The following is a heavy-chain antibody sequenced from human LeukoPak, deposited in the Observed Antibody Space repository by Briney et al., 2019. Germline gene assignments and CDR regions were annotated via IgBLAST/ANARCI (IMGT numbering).Heavy chain of an antibody. V-gene: IGHV3-23*01. Sequence: GGSLRLSCAASGFTFSSYGMHWVRQAPGKGLEWVSAISGSGGSTYYADSVKGRFTISRDNSKNTLYLQMNSLRAEDTAVYYCAKASPIYCSGGSCYFDYWGQGTLVTVSS. D-gene: IGHD2-15*01. CDR2: ISGSGGST. CDR3: AKASPIYCSGGSCYFDY. J-gene: IGHJ4*02. CDR1: GFTFSSYG.